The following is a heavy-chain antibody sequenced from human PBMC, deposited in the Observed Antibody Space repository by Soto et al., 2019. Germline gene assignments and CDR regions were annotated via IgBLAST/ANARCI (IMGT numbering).Heavy chain of an antibody. CDR1: GYNFTSYG. J-gene: IGHJ4*02. CDR3: GRDSAGSGWSFDF. CDR2: ITTFSHNT. V-gene: IGHV1-18*01. D-gene: IGHD6-19*01. Sequence: GASVKVSCKASGYNFTSYGITWVRLAPGQGLEWMGWITTFSHNTIYAQNFQGRVIMTADKSTTSSYMELRSLRSDDTAVYYCGRDSAGSGWSFDFWGQGSLVTVSS.